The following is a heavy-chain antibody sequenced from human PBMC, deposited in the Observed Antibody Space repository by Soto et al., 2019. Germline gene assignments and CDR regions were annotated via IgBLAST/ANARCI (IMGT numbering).Heavy chain of an antibody. CDR1: GYKFTSYW. Sequence: EVQLVQSGAEVKKPWESLKISCKASGYKFTSYWIGWVRQLPGKGLEWMAIIYPGDSDIKYSPSFEGQVTISADKSISTAYLQFSSLKASDTATYYCARHPPRGWDDNLFAPWGQGTLVTVSS. CDR2: IYPGDSDI. D-gene: IGHD6-19*01. V-gene: IGHV5-51*01. J-gene: IGHJ5*02. CDR3: ARHPPRGWDDNLFAP.